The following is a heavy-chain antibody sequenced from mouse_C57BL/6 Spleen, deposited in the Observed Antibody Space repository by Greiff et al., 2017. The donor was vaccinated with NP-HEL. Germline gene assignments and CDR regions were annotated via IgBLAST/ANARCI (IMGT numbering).Heavy chain of an antibody. CDR3: ARGYYYGRGRGCAMEY. J-gene: IGHJ4*01. CDR1: GYTFTGYW. V-gene: IGHV1-9*01. CDR2: ILPGSGST. D-gene: IGHD1-1*01. Sequence: VQLQQSGAELMKPGASVKLSCKATGYTFTGYWIEWVKQRPGHGLEWIGEILPGSGSTNYNEKFKGKATFTADTSSNTAYMQLSSLTTEDSAIYYCARGYYYGRGRGCAMEYWGQGTSDTVSS.